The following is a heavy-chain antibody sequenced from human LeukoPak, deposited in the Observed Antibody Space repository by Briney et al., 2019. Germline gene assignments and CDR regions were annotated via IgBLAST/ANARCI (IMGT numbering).Heavy chain of an antibody. CDR2: LYHPDST. V-gene: IGHV4-38-2*01. CDR3: ARQYDSYFYYYLDL. CDR1: GYPINNAYY. D-gene: IGHD2-2*01. J-gene: IGHJ6*03. Sequence: SETLSLTCAVSGYPINNAYYRGWIRPPPGKGLEWIGSLYHPDSTYYNPSLKSRVTMSVDTSRNQFSLKLSFVTAADTAVYYCARQYDSYFYYYLDLWGTGTTVTVSS.